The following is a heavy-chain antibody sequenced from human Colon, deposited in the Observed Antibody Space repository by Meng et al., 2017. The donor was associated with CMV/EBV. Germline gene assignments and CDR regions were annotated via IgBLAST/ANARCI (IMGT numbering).Heavy chain of an antibody. CDR1: GFTFSSYS. CDR3: ARDIRRSQEIDY. CDR2: VSSGSSFI. D-gene: IGHD1-26*01. V-gene: IGHV3-21*03. Sequence: SCAGSGFTFSSYSMNWVRQAPGRGLEWVSSVSSGSSFIYYADPVKGRFIISRDNAKNSLYLQMNNLRAEDTGVYYCARDIRRSQEIDYWGQGTLVTVS. J-gene: IGHJ4*02.